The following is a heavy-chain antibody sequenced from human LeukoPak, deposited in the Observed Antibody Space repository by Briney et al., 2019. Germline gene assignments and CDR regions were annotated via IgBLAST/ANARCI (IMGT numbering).Heavy chain of an antibody. J-gene: IGHJ4*02. D-gene: IGHD1-26*01. CDR2: IKQDGSEK. CDR3: ARDRGSGSYSPLLGY. Sequence: GGFLRLSCAASGFTFSSYWMSWVRQAPGKGLEWVANIKQDGSEKYYVDSVKGRFTISRDNAKNSLYLQMNSLRAEDTAVYYCARDRGSGSYSPLLGYWGQGTLVTVSS. V-gene: IGHV3-7*01. CDR1: GFTFSSYW.